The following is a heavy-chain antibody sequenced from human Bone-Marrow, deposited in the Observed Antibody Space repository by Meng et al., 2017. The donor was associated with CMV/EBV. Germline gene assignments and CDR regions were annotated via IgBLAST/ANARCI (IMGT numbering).Heavy chain of an antibody. CDR3: AREGRFSITDAFDI. CDR2: INPNSGGT. J-gene: IGHJ3*02. CDR1: GYTFTGYY. Sequence: ASVKVSCKASGYTFTGYYMHWVRQAPGQGLEWMGWINPNSGGTNYAQKFQGRVTMTRDTSISTAHMELSRLRTDDTAVYYCAREGRFSITDAFDIWGQGTMVTVSS. V-gene: IGHV1-2*02. D-gene: IGHD3-3*01.